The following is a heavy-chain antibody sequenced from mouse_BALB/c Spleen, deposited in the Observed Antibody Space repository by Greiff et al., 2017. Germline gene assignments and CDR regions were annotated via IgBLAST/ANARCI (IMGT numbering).Heavy chain of an antibody. D-gene: IGHD1-1*01. Sequence: QVQLQQPGAELVKPGASVKLSCKASGYTFTSYYMYWVKQRPGQGLEWIGGINPSNGGTNFNEKFKSKATLTVDKSSSTAYMQLSSLTSEDSAVYYCTRRGVTVGGDYAMDYWGQGTSVTVSS. J-gene: IGHJ4*01. CDR1: GYTFTSYY. CDR3: TRRGVTVGGDYAMDY. V-gene: IGHV1S81*02. CDR2: INPSNGGT.